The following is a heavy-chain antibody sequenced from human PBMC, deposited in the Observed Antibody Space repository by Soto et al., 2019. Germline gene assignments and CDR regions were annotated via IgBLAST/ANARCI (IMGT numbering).Heavy chain of an antibody. CDR1: GFTFSSYA. CDR2: ISGSGGST. J-gene: IGHJ4*02. Sequence: EVQLLESGGGLVQPGGSLRLSCAASGFTFSSYAMSWVRQAPGKGLEWVSAISGSGGSTYYADSMKGRFTISRDNSKNTLYLQMNSLRAEDTAVYYCATYENYDILTGYGDYWGQGTLVTVSS. V-gene: IGHV3-23*01. D-gene: IGHD3-9*01. CDR3: ATYENYDILTGYGDY.